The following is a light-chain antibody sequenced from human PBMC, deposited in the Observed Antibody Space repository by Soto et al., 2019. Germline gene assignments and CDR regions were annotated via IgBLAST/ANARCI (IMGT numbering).Light chain of an antibody. V-gene: IGLV2-14*03. J-gene: IGLJ2*01. CDR3: TSWTTSTTMI. CDR1: SSDIGAYNF. Sequence: QSVLTQPASVSGSPGQWITISCTGTSSDIGAYNFVSWYQQHPGKAPKLMLYDVNIRPSGVSNRFSGSKSGNTASLTISGLQAQDAADYYCTSWTTSTTMIFGGGTKLTVL. CDR2: DVN.